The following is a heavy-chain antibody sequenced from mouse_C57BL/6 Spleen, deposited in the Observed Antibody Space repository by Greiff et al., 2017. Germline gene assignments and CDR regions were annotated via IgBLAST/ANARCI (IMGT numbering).Heavy chain of an antibody. J-gene: IGHJ1*03. Sequence: QVQLQQSGAELVKPGASVKISCKASGYAFSSYWMNWVKQRPGQGLEWIGQIYPGDGDTNYNGKFKGKATLTADKSSSTAYMQLSSLTSEDSAVYFCAREDGYYRYFDVWGTGTTVTVSS. CDR2: IYPGDGDT. CDR1: GYAFSSYW. V-gene: IGHV1-80*01. D-gene: IGHD2-3*01. CDR3: AREDGYYRYFDV.